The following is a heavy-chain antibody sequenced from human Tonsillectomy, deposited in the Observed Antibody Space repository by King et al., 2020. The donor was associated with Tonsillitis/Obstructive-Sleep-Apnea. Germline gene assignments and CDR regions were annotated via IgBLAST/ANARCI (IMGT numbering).Heavy chain of an antibody. J-gene: IGHJ4*02. V-gene: IGHV3-21*01. Sequence: VQLVESGGGLVKPGGSLKLSCTASAISFTGYTMTWVRQAPGKGLEWVSSISSSGDYMYYADSVRGRFTISRDNAKNSLYLQMDSLTAEDTAVYYCARATFGSDYWGQGTLVTVSS. CDR1: AISFTGYT. D-gene: IGHD1-26*01. CDR3: ARATFGSDY. CDR2: ISSSGDYM.